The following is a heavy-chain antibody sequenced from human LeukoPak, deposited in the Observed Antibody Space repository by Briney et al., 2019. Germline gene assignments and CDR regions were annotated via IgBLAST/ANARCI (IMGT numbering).Heavy chain of an antibody. V-gene: IGHV3-30*02. CDR1: GFTFNSYG. D-gene: IGHD5-18*01. CDR3: ARGYGESHFDY. CDR2: IRYDGSNQ. Sequence: GGSLRLSCAASGFTFNSYGMHLVRQAPGKGLEWVSFIRYDGSNQYYADSVKGRFSISRDNSNNTLYLQMNSLTPEDTAVYFCARGYGESHFDYWGQGTLVTFSS. J-gene: IGHJ4*02.